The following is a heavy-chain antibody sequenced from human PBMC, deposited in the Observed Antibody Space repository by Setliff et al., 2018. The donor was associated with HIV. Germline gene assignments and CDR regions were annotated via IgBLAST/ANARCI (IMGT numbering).Heavy chain of an antibody. D-gene: IGHD4-17*01. CDR1: GDSFNGSHYL. CDR3: ARRIYGNNPYFDY. CDR2: VYYNWAT. J-gene: IGHJ4*02. Sequence: PSETLSLTCTVSGDSFNGSHYLWGWIRQPPGKGLEWVGNVYYNWATYYNPSLKNRVTISVDTSQNQFSLKLSSVTAADTAIYYCARRIYGNNPYFDYWSQGTLVTVSS. V-gene: IGHV4-39*07.